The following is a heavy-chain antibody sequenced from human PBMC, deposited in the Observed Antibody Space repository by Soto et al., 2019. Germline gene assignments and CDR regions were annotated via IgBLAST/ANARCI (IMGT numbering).Heavy chain of an antibody. CDR3: VRGVTSGSFPPFDY. CDR1: GGTFSSYS. D-gene: IGHD1-26*01. Sequence: QVQLVQSGAEVKKPGSSVKVSCKASGGTFSSYSFSWVRQAPGHGLEWMGGFRPIFGTPNYAQKFLVRLTMTSDELTSTVYMELRSLKSEDTAVYYCVRGVTSGSFPPFDYWGQGTLFTGSS. CDR2: FRPIFGTP. J-gene: IGHJ4*02. V-gene: IGHV1-69*05.